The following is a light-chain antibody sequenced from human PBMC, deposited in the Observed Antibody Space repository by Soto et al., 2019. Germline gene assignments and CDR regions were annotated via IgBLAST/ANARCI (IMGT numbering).Light chain of an antibody. Sequence: ERVMTQSPATLSVSPWERVTLSCRPSQTVHSHLAWYQQRPGQAPRPLIYAASTRATGIPGRCSGNGFESEFTLSISSLQSEDFAVYYCQQYSDWPLTFGGGTKVEIK. CDR3: QQYSDWPLT. J-gene: IGKJ4*01. V-gene: IGKV3D-15*01. CDR1: QTVHSH. CDR2: AAS.